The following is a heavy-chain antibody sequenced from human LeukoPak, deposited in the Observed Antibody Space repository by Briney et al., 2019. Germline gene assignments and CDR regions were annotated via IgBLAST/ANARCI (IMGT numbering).Heavy chain of an antibody. CDR2: IYTDGST. V-gene: IGHV3-53*01. Sequence: SGGSLRLSCAASGFTVSRNYMSWVRQAPGKGLEWVSVIYTDGSTYYADSVRGRFTISRDNSENTLCLQMNSLRAEDTALYYCAGAYGYNYFHYWGQGTLVTVSS. D-gene: IGHD5-12*01. J-gene: IGHJ4*02. CDR3: AGAYGYNYFHY. CDR1: GFTVSRNY.